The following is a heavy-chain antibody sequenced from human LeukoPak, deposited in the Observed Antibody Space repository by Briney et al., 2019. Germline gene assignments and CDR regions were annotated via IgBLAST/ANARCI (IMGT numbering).Heavy chain of an antibody. CDR2: IYHSGST. V-gene: IGHV4-30-2*01. CDR3: ARDQRKHNYYDSSGYYYPYYYYGMDV. D-gene: IGHD3-22*01. CDR1: GGSISSGGYS. J-gene: IGHJ6*02. Sequence: SRTLSLTCAVSGGSISSGGYSWSWIRQPPGKGLEWIGYIYHSGSTYYNPYLKSRVTISVDRSKNQFSLKLSSVTAADTAVYYCARDQRKHNYYDSSGYYYPYYYYGMDVWGQGTTVTVSS.